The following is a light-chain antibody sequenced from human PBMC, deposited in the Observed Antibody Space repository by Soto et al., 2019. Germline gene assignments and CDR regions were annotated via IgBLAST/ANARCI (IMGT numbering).Light chain of an antibody. Sequence: DIQMTQSPSSLSASVGDRVTITCRASQSISSYLNWYQQKPGKAPTLLIYAASSMQGGGPSSFSGTGSGTEFTFTIRALQTEALATSYYEADYSTPLSFGEETNVDSK. J-gene: IGKJ4*01. CDR1: QSISSY. V-gene: IGKV1-39*01. CDR2: AAS. CDR3: EADYSTPLS.